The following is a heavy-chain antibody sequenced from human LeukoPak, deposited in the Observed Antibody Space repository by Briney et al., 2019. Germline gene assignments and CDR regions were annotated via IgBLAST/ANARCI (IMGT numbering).Heavy chain of an antibody. CDR2: IIGSGGRT. V-gene: IGHV3-23*01. CDR1: GFTFNTYA. Sequence: PGGSLRLSCTTSGFTFNTYAMSWVRQAPGKGLEWISTIIGSGGRTDYADSVKGRFTISRDNSKNTLYLQMNSLRAEDTAVYYCAKDATPSNSWPDAFDIWGQGTMVTVSS. D-gene: IGHD6-13*01. J-gene: IGHJ3*02. CDR3: AKDATPSNSWPDAFDI.